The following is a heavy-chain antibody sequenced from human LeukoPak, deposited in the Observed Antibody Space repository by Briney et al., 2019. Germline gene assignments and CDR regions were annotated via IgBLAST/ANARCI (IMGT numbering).Heavy chain of an antibody. CDR1: GYTFTSYA. CDR2: INTNTRNP. V-gene: IGHV7-4-1*02. D-gene: IGHD3-10*01. CDR3: ARERYGSGSYNWFDP. Sequence: ASVKVSCKASGYTFTSYAMNWVRQAPGQGLEWRGWINTNTRNPTYAQGFTGRFVFSLDTSVSTAYLQISSLKAEDTAVYYCARERYGSGSYNWFDPWGQGTLVTVSS. J-gene: IGHJ5*02.